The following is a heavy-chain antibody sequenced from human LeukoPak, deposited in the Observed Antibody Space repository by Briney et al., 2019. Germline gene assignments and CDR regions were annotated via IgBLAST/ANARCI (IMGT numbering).Heavy chain of an antibody. CDR1: GGSISSSSYY. CDR3: MGYATATASYDY. J-gene: IGHJ4*02. V-gene: IGHV4-39*01. CDR2: IYYSGNT. Sequence: SETLSLTCTVSGGSISSSSYYWGWIRQPQGKGLEWIGSIYYSGNTYYNASLKSRVTISVDTSKNQFALKLSSVTAADTPVYYCMGYATATASYDYWGQGTLVTVSS. D-gene: IGHD2-8*01.